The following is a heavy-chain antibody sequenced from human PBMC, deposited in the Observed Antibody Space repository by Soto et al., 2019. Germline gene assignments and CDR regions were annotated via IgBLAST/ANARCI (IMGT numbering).Heavy chain of an antibody. D-gene: IGHD3-10*01. V-gene: IGHV3-23*01. Sequence: GGSMELACAASGFSVSILAMYLVRRAPGKGLEWVSSIRQSGDRSSYADSAKGRFTISRDNSKNTLYLQMNGLRLDDTAVYYCVTAVRTRLDNWGPGTLVTVSS. CDR2: IRQSGDRS. CDR3: VTAVRTRLDN. J-gene: IGHJ4*02. CDR1: GFSVSILA.